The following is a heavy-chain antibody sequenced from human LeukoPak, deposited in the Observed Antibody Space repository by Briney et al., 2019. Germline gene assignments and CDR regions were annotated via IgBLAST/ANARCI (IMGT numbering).Heavy chain of an antibody. D-gene: IGHD3-10*01. CDR1: GGTFSSYA. J-gene: IGHJ4*02. Sequence: SVKVSCKASGGTFSSYAICWVRQAPGQGLEWMGRIIPIFGTANYAQKFQGRVTITTAESTSTAYMELSSLRSEDTAVYYCARDVMVRGVIHFDYWGQGTLVTVSS. CDR3: ARDVMVRGVIHFDY. CDR2: IIPIFGTA. V-gene: IGHV1-69*05.